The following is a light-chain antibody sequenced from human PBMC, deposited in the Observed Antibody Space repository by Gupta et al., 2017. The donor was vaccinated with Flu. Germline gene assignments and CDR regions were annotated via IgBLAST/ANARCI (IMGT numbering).Light chain of an antibody. V-gene: IGKV2-28*01. J-gene: IGKJ4*01. CDR3: MQALQTPLA. Sequence: EMTQSPLSLPVTPGEPASISCRSSQSLLHSNGYNYLDWYLQKPGQSPQLLIYLGSNRASGVPDRFSGSGSGTDFTLKISRVEAEDIGIYYCMQALQTPLAFGGGTKVEIK. CDR1: QSLLHSNGYNY. CDR2: LGS.